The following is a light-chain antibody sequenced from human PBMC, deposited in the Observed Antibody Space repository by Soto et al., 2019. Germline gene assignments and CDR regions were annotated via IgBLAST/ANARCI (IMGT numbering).Light chain of an antibody. J-gene: IGLJ3*02. V-gene: IGLV7-46*01. CDR2: DTT. Sequence: QAVVTQEPSLTVSPGGTVTLTCGSSTGAVTSGHYPYWFQQKPGQAPKTLIYDTTNKHTWTPARFSGSLVGGKAALTLSGAQPEDEAEYSCLLAFSGSPVFGGGTKVTVL. CDR3: LLAFSGSPV. CDR1: TGAVTSGHY.